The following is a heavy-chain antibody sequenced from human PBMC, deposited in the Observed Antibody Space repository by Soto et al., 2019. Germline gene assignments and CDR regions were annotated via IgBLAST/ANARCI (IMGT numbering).Heavy chain of an antibody. J-gene: IGHJ4*02. V-gene: IGHV1-2*04. D-gene: IGHD2-21*02. CDR1: GYTFTGYY. CDR2: INPNSGGT. CDR3: ARAHCGVDCYSGVDY. Sequence: QVQLVQSGAEVKKPGASVKVSCKASGYTFTGYYMHWVRQAPGQGLEWMGWINPNSGGTNYAQKFQGWVTMTRDTSSSTAYMELSRLRSDDTAVYYCARAHCGVDCYSGVDYWGQGTLVTVSS.